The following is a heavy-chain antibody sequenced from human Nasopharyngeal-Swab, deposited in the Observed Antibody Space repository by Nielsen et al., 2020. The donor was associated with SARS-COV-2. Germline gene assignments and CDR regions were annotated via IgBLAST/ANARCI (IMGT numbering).Heavy chain of an antibody. J-gene: IGHJ4*02. CDR3: AKDSVYY. CDR2: ISYDGSNK. V-gene: IGHV3-30*18. Sequence: VRQAPGKGLEWVAVISYDGSNKYYADSVKGRFTISGDNSKNTLYLQMNSLRAEDTAVYYCAKDSVYYWGQGTLVTVSS.